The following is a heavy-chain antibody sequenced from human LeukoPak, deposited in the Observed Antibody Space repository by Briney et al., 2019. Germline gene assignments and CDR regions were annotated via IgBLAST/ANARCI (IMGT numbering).Heavy chain of an antibody. Sequence: GASVKVSCKASGFTFTSSAVQWVRQAREQRLEWIGWIVVGSGNTNYAQKFQERVTITRDMSTSTAYMELSSLRSEDTAVYYCAADDAPTLYYYDSSGYYNFDYWGQGTLVTVSS. J-gene: IGHJ4*02. CDR2: IVVGSGNT. CDR3: AADDAPTLYYYDSSGYYNFDY. D-gene: IGHD3-22*01. CDR1: GFTFTSSA. V-gene: IGHV1-58*01.